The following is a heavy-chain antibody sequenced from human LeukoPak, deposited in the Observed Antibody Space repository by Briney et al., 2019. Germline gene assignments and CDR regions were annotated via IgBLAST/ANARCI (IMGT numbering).Heavy chain of an antibody. J-gene: IGHJ6*02. D-gene: IGHD5-24*01. Sequence: ASVKVSCKTSGYTFTDYFIHWVRQAPGQGLEWMGWIHPNSGATKFAEKFQGRLTLTRDTSITTVHMELSSLRSEDTAVYYCARIEMATITDYYGMDVWGQGTTVTVSS. CDR3: ARIEMATITDYYGMDV. CDR1: GYTFTDYF. CDR2: IHPNSGAT. V-gene: IGHV1-2*02.